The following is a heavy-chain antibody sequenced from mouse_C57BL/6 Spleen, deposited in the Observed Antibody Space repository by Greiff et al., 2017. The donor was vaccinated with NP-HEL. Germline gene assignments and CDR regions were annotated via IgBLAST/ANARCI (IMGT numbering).Heavy chain of an antibody. V-gene: IGHV1-15*01. CDR3: TRRKTAQAYFDY. Sequence: VQLKESGAELVRPGASVTLSCKASGYTFTDYEMHWVKQTPVHGLEWIGAIDPETGGTAYNQKFKGKAILTADKSSSTAYMELRSLTSEDSAVYYCTRRKTAQAYFDYWGQGTTLTVSS. J-gene: IGHJ2*01. CDR1: GYTFTDYE. CDR2: IDPETGGT. D-gene: IGHD3-2*02.